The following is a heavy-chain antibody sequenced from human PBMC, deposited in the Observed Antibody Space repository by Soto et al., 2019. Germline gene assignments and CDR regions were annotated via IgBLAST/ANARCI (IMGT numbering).Heavy chain of an antibody. J-gene: IGHJ4*02. V-gene: IGHV3-7*01. CDR2: VNGDGSEK. D-gene: IGHD1-26*01. CDR1: GFTFSSYY. Sequence: EVQLVESGGGLVQPGGSLRLSCAASGFTFSSYYMSWVRQAQGKGLEWVANVNGDGSEKYYVDSVKGRFTVSRDNAKHSLYLQMTSLRGEDTAVYYCAKWGGAGSAYWGQGTLVTVAS. CDR3: AKWGGAGSAY.